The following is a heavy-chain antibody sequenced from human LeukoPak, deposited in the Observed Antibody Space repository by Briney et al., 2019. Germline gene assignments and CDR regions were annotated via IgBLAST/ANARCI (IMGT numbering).Heavy chain of an antibody. J-gene: IGHJ6*02. CDR3: AREGAGTGYYYGLDV. CDR2: IYHSGST. D-gene: IGHD1-1*01. V-gene: IGHV4-30-4*08. CDR1: GGSISSGGYY. Sequence: SETLSLTCTVSGGSISSGGYYWSWIRQHPGKGLEWIGYIYHSGSTYYNPSLKSRVTISVDTSKNQFSLKLSSLTAADTAVYYCAREGAGTGYYYGLDVWGQGTTVTVSS.